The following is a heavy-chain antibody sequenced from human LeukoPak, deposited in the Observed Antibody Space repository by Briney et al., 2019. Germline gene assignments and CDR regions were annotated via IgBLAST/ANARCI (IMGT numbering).Heavy chain of an antibody. V-gene: IGHV3-23*01. CDR3: AKRGVVIRVILVGFHKEAYYFDS. CDR2: ISDSGGRT. J-gene: IGHJ4*02. CDR1: GITLSNYG. Sequence: GGSLRLSCAVSGITLSNYGMSWVRQAPGKGLEWVAGISDSGGRTNYTDSVKGRFTISRDNSKNTLYLQMNSLRAEDTAVYFCAKRGVVIRVILVGFHKEAYYFDSWGQGALVTVSS. D-gene: IGHD3-22*01.